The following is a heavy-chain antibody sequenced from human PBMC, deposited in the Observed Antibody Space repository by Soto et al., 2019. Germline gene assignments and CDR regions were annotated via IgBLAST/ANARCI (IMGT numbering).Heavy chain of an antibody. CDR3: VRDGTKTLRDWFDP. D-gene: IGHD1-1*01. V-gene: IGHV4-4*07. J-gene: IGHJ5*02. Sequence: KTAKTLSLTGTVSGASISGFYWSWIRKSAGKGLEWIGRIYATGTTDYNPSLTSRVMMSVDTSKKESLLRLRSVTAADTVLYYCVRDGTKTLRDWFDPWGQGISVTVSS. CDR2: IYATGTT. CDR1: GASISGFY.